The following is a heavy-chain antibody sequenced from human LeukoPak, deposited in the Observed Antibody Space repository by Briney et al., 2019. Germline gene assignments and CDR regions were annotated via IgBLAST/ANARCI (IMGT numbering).Heavy chain of an antibody. D-gene: IGHD4-17*01. V-gene: IGHV4-61*01. CDR3: AREPRGSPYGDYAVEFDY. Sequence: PSETLSLTCTVSGGSVSSGSYYWSWIRQPPGKGLEWIGYIYYSGSTNYNPSLKSRVTISEDTSKNQFSLKLSSVTAADTAVYYCAREPRGSPYGDYAVEFDYWGQGTLVTVSS. CDR2: IYYSGST. J-gene: IGHJ4*02. CDR1: GGSVSSGSYY.